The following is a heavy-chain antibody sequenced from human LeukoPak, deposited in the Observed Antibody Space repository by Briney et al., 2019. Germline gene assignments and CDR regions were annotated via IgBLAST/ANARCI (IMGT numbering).Heavy chain of an antibody. D-gene: IGHD3-10*01. CDR1: GGSFSSFV. CDR2: IIPVLGVS. V-gene: IGHV1-69*04. J-gene: IGHJ6*02. Sequence: SVKVSCKASGGSFSSFVITWVRQAPGQGLEWMGRIIPVLGVSNFAQKFQGRVTMTEDTSTDTAYMELSSLRSEDTAVYYCATDKEEMVRGVIHPYYGMDVWGQGTTVTVSS. CDR3: ATDKEEMVRGVIHPYYGMDV.